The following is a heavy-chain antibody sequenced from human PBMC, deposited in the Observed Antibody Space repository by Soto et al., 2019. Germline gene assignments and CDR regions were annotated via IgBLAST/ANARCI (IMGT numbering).Heavy chain of an antibody. CDR2: IYYSGST. V-gene: IGHV4-59*02. J-gene: IGHJ6*02. CDR1: GDSVSSYY. Sequence: PSETLSLTXTVSGDSVSSYYWSWIRQPPGKGLEWIGYIYYSGSTKYNPSLKSRVTTSVDTSKNQFSLKLTSVTAADTAVYYCARAFVTMFRGVPHYYGMDVWGQGTTVTVSS. D-gene: IGHD3-10*01. CDR3: ARAFVTMFRGVPHYYGMDV.